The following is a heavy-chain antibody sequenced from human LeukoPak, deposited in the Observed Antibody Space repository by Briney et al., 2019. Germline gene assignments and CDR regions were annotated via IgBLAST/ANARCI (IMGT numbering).Heavy chain of an antibody. Sequence: HPGGSLRLSCAASGFTFSSYAMSWVRQAPGKGLEWVSAISGSGGSTYYADSVKGRFTISRDNSKNTLYLQMNSLRAEDTAVYYCAKASAMIVVVSEHFDYWGQGTLVTVSS. D-gene: IGHD3-22*01. V-gene: IGHV3-23*01. CDR2: ISGSGGST. CDR1: GFTFSSYA. J-gene: IGHJ4*02. CDR3: AKASAMIVVVSEHFDY.